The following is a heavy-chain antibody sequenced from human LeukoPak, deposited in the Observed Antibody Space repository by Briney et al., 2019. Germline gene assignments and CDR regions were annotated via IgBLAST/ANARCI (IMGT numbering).Heavy chain of an antibody. CDR2: IKEDGTEK. D-gene: IGHD1-26*01. CDR1: GMSLSDYY. Sequence: PSETLSLTCGVSGMSLSDYYWTWIRQPPGKGLQWVANIKEDGTEKYYVDSVKGRFTISRDNAKNSLYLQLNSVRVEDTAMYYCVNLWEAGYWGQGTLVTVSS. V-gene: IGHV3-7*01. J-gene: IGHJ4*02. CDR3: VNLWEAGY.